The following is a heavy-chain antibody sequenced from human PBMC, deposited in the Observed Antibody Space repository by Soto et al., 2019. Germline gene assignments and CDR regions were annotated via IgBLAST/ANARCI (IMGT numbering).Heavy chain of an antibody. Sequence: SETLSLTCTVSGGSISASSYYWGWIRQPPGKGLEWIGSMDYSGSTYYNPSLKSRVTISVDTSKNQFSLELSSVTAADTAVYYCLTTVTTEGWFDPWGQGTLVTVSS. J-gene: IGHJ5*02. CDR3: LTTVTTEGWFDP. CDR1: GGSISASSYY. D-gene: IGHD4-4*01. V-gene: IGHV4-39*01. CDR2: MDYSGST.